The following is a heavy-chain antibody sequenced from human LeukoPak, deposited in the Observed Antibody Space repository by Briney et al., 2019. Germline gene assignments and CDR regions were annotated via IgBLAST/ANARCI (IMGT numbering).Heavy chain of an antibody. CDR3: AKDDRYYYDSSGYYQT. CDR2: ISGSGAST. CDR1: GFTFSSDA. Sequence: GGSLRLSCAASGFTFSSDAMSWVRQAPGKGLEWVSTISGSGASTFYADSVKGRFTISRDNSKNMLYLQMNSLRADDTAVYYCAKDDRYYYDSSGYYQTWGQGTLVTVSS. J-gene: IGHJ5*02. V-gene: IGHV3-23*01. D-gene: IGHD3-22*01.